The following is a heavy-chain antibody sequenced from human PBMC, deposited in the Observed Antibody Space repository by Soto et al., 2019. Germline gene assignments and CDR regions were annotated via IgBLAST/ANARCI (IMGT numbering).Heavy chain of an antibody. CDR3: ARGLPVYYFYGKAV. CDR1: GFTFSTFW. V-gene: IGHV3-7*05. Sequence: PGGSLRLCCAASGFTFSTFWVSGGRQAPGKGLEWVANIKQDGIAIYYVDSVKGRFTISRDNAKNSVYLQMNSLRAEDTAVYYCARGLPVYYFYGKAVWGHGTTVTVSS. D-gene: IGHD2-2*01. CDR2: IKQDGIAI. J-gene: IGHJ6*02.